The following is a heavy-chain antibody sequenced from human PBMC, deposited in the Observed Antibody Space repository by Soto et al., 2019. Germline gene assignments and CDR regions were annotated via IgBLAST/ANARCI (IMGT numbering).Heavy chain of an antibody. CDR1: GYTFTSYG. CDR2: ISAYNGNT. CDR3: ARDPNHYHILTGFPSSAAFDI. V-gene: IGHV1-18*01. Sequence: ASVKVSCKASGYTFTSYGISWVRQAPGQGLEWMGWISAYNGNTNYAQKLQGRVTMTTDTSTSTAYMELRSLRSDDTAVYYCARDPNHYHILTGFPSSAAFDIWGQGTMVTVSS. D-gene: IGHD3-9*01. J-gene: IGHJ3*02.